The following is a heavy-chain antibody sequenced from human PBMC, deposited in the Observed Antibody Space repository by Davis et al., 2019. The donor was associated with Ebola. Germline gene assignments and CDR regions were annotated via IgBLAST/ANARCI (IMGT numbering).Heavy chain of an antibody. Sequence: GESLKISCADSVITFSSYAMTWVRQAPGKGLEWVSAISGSGGSTYYADSVKGRFTISRDTSKNTLYLQMNSLRAEDTAVYYCAKDTPLRLYDILTGYSSFDYWGQGTLVTVSS. CDR1: VITFSSYA. D-gene: IGHD3-9*01. CDR3: AKDTPLRLYDILTGYSSFDY. J-gene: IGHJ4*02. CDR2: ISGSGGST. V-gene: IGHV3-23*01.